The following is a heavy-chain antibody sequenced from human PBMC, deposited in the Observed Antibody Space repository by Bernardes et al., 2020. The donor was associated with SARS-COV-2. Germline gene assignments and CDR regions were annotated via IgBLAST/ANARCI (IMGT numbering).Heavy chain of an antibody. Sequence: GGSLRLSCTASGFTFSDYTMNWVRQAPGEGLEWVAIISSTSSYTYYADTVKGRFTISRDNTENSLYLQMHSLRAEDTAVYYCARVFSVMPALRIYYYNGMDVWGQGTTVTVSS. V-gene: IGHV3-21*01. D-gene: IGHD2-2*01. CDR2: ISSTSSYT. CDR1: GFTFSDYT. J-gene: IGHJ6*02. CDR3: ARVFSVMPALRIYYYNGMDV.